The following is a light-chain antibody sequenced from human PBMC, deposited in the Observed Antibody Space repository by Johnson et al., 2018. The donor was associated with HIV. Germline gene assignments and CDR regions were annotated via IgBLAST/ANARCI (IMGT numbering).Light chain of an antibody. CDR2: ENN. V-gene: IGLV1-51*02. Sequence: QSVLTQPPSVSAAPGQKVTVSCSGSNTNIGNDFVSWYQQLPGTAPKLLIYENNKRPSGIPDRFSGSKSGTSATLGITGLQTGDEADYYCVTWDNSLSAYVFGTGTTLTVV. J-gene: IGLJ1*01. CDR3: VTWDNSLSAYV. CDR1: NTNIGNDF.